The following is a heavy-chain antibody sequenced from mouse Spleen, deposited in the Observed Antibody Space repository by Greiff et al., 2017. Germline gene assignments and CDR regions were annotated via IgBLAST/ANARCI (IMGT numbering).Heavy chain of an antibody. Sequence: LVESGPELVKPGASVKVSCKASGYAFTSYNMYWVKQSHGKSLEWIGYIDPYNGGTSYNQKFKGKATLTVDKSSSTAYMHLNSLTSEDSAVYYCAKGDYYGSSPFAYWGQGTLVTVSA. D-gene: IGHD1-1*01. CDR3: AKGDYYGSSPFAY. J-gene: IGHJ3*01. V-gene: IGHV1S135*01. CDR2: IDPYNGGT. CDR1: GYAFTSYN.